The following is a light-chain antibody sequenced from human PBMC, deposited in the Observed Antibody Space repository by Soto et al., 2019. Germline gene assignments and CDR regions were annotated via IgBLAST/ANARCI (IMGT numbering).Light chain of an antibody. Sequence: DIVLTQSPATLSLSPGERATLSCWASQSVTTYLAWYQQKPGQTPRLLIYDASNRATGVPARFSGSGSGTDFTLTISSLEPEDSAVYYCQQRRDWPTFGQGTRLEI. J-gene: IGKJ5*01. CDR2: DAS. V-gene: IGKV3-11*01. CDR3: QQRRDWPT. CDR1: QSVTTY.